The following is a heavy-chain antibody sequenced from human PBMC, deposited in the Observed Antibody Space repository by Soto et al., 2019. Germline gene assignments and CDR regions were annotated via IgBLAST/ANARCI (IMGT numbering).Heavy chain of an antibody. D-gene: IGHD4-17*01. Sequence: GASVKVSCKASGYTFTGYYMHWVRQAPGQGLEWMGWINPNSGGTNYAQKFQGWVTMTRDTSISTAYMELSRLRSDDTAVYYCARSYGDYPSSNYYYYYGMDVWGQGTTVTVSS. J-gene: IGHJ6*02. CDR3: ARSYGDYPSSNYYYYYGMDV. CDR1: GYTFTGYY. CDR2: INPNSGGT. V-gene: IGHV1-2*04.